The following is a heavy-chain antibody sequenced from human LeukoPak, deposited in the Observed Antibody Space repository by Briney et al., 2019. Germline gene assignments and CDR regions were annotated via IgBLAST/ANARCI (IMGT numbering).Heavy chain of an antibody. CDR3: AKSYSGSSYYYYYMDV. CDR1: GFTFSSYA. Sequence: GGSLRLSCPASGFTFSSYAMSWVRQAPGKGLEWVSAISGSGGSTYYADSVKGRFTISRDNSKNTLYLQMNSLRAEDTAVYYCAKSYSGSSYYYYYMDVWGKGTTVTVSS. CDR2: ISGSGGST. D-gene: IGHD1-26*01. J-gene: IGHJ6*03. V-gene: IGHV3-23*01.